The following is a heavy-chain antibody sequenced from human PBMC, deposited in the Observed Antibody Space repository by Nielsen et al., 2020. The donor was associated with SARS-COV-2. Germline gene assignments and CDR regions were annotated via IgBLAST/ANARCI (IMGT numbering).Heavy chain of an antibody. CDR1: GFTFRRFG. CDR3: TRAPYSSGDFDF. CDR2: ISYDGSDI. Sequence: GESLKISCAASGFTFRRFGMHWVRQAPDKGLKWVALISYDGSDIYYGDSVKGRFTISRDNSKDTLYLQMNYLRAEDTAVYYCTRAPYSSGDFDFWGQGTLVTVSS. J-gene: IGHJ4*02. D-gene: IGHD6-25*01. V-gene: IGHV3-30*03.